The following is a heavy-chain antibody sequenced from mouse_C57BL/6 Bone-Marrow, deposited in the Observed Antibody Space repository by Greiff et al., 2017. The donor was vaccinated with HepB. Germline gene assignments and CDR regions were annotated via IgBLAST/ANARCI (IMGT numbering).Heavy chain of an antibody. V-gene: IGHV5-4*01. CDR3: SLPLLILCYGSSLFAY. J-gene: IGHJ3*01. D-gene: IGHD1-1*01. CDR1: GFTFSSYA. CDR2: ISDGGSYT. Sequence: EVQVVESGGGLVKPGGSLKLSCAASGFTFSSYAMSWVRQPPEKRLEWVATISDGGSYTNYPDNVKGRFTISRDNAKNNLYLQMSHLKSEDTAMYYCSLPLLILCYGSSLFAYWCRGTLITVSA.